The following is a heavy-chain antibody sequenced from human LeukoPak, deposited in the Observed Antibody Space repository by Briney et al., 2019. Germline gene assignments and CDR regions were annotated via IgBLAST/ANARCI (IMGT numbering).Heavy chain of an antibody. CDR2: IIPIFGTV. V-gene: IGHV1-69*01. CDR3: ARESIAARSFDY. D-gene: IGHD6-6*01. J-gene: IGHJ4*02. Sequence: AASVTVSCKASGGTFSSYAISWVRQAPGQGLEWMGGIIPIFGTVNYAQKFQGRVTITADESTSTAYMELSSLRSEDTAVYYCARESIAARSFDYWGQGTLVTVSS. CDR1: GGTFSSYA.